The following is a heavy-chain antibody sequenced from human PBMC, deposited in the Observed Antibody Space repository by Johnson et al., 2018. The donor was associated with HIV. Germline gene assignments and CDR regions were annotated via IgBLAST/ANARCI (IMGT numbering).Heavy chain of an antibody. CDR1: EFTFSSYW. Sequence: VQLVESGGGLVQPGGSLRLSCEASEFTFSSYWMSWVRQAPGKGLEWVANIQQDGSEIYYVDSVKGRFTISRDNAEHSLYLQMNSLRVEDTAVYYCARGGRSFDIWGQGTVVTVSS. V-gene: IGHV3-7*02. CDR3: ARGGRSFDI. CDR2: IQQDGSEI. J-gene: IGHJ3*02.